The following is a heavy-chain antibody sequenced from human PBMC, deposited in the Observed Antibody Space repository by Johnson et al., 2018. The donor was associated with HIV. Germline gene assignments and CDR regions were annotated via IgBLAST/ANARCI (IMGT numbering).Heavy chain of an antibody. V-gene: IGHV3-30-3*01. Sequence: VQLVESGGGVVQPGRSLRLSCAASGFTFSSYAMHWVRQAPGKGLEWVAVISYDGSNKYYADSVKGRLTISRDNSKNTLYLQMNSLRAEDTAVYYCAREGLITMVRGVKWAFDIWGQGTMVTVSS. CDR2: ISYDGSNK. J-gene: IGHJ3*02. CDR1: GFTFSSYA. CDR3: AREGLITMVRGVKWAFDI. D-gene: IGHD3-10*01.